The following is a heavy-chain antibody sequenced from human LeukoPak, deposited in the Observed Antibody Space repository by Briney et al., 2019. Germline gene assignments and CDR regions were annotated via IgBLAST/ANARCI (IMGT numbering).Heavy chain of an antibody. CDR2: INQGGSDI. J-gene: IGHJ4*02. CDR3: PRGLRWTDF. D-gene: IGHD4-23*01. CDR1: GFTFGDDW. Sequence: GGSLRLSCVFSGFTFGDDWMNWVRQAPEKGLEWVANINQGGSDIHFVDSVKGRFTISRDNAKNSLYLQMNSLRAEDTGVYYCPRGLRWTDFWGQGTLVTVSS. V-gene: IGHV3-7*01.